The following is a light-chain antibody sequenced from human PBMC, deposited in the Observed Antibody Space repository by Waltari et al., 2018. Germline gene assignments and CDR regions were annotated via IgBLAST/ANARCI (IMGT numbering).Light chain of an antibody. CDR1: QSITSW. V-gene: IGKV1-5*03. J-gene: IGKJ1*01. Sequence: DIQMTQSPSTLSASVGDRVTITCRASQSITSWLAWYQQKPGKAPKLLIYKASSLESGVPARFSGSGSGTEFTLTISSLQPDDFATYYCHQYYLTPWTFGQGTKLEIK. CDR3: HQYYLTPWT. CDR2: KAS.